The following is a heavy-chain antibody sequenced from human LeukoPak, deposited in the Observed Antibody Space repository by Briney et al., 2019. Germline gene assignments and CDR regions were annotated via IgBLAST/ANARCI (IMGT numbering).Heavy chain of an antibody. V-gene: IGHV3-23*01. CDR1: GFTLSSYA. CDR3: ARATTYNWFDP. D-gene: IGHD2/OR15-2a*01. J-gene: IGHJ5*02. CDR2: ISGSGGST. Sequence: GGSLRLSCAASGFTLSSYAMSWVRQAPGKGLEWVSAISGSGGSTYYADSVKGRLTISRDNSKNTLYLQMNSLRAEDTAVYYCARATTYNWFDPWGQGTLVTVSS.